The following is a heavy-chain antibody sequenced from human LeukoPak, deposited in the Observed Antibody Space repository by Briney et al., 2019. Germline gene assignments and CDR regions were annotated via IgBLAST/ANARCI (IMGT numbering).Heavy chain of an antibody. CDR3: ARAGTWIQLWLGGYDY. CDR2: IRYDGSNE. Sequence: PGGSLRLSCAASRFTFSSYGMHWVRQAPGKGLEWVSFIRYDGSNEYYADSVRGRFTISRDNSKNTLYLQMNSLRAEDTALYYCARAGTWIQLWLGGYDYWGQGTLVTVSS. V-gene: IGHV3-30*02. CDR1: RFTFSSYG. D-gene: IGHD5-18*01. J-gene: IGHJ4*02.